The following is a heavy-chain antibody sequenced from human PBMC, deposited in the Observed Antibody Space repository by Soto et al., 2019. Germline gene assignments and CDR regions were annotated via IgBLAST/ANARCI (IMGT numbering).Heavy chain of an antibody. Sequence: EVQLVESGGGLIQPGGSLRLSCAASGFAVSSKYMTWVRQAPGKGLEWVPVIYGGGTTYYADSVKGRFTISRDTSKNTLYLQMNSLRAADTAVYYCVQTTGWPGFDFWGQGTLVTVSS. CDR2: IYGGGTT. D-gene: IGHD6-19*01. V-gene: IGHV3-53*01. CDR1: GFAVSSKY. J-gene: IGHJ4*02. CDR3: VQTTGWPGFDF.